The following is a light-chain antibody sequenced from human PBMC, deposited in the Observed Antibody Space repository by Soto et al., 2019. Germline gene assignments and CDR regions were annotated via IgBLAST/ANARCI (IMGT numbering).Light chain of an antibody. CDR1: QGISSY. V-gene: IGKV1D-43*01. J-gene: IGKJ4*01. Sequence: AIRMTQSPFSLSASVGDRITITCWASQGISSYVAWYQQKPAKAPKLFIYYASSLQSGVPSRFSGSGSGTDHTLTISSLQPADFATYYCQQYYSTPSLTFGGGTKVEIK. CDR2: YAS. CDR3: QQYYSTPSLT.